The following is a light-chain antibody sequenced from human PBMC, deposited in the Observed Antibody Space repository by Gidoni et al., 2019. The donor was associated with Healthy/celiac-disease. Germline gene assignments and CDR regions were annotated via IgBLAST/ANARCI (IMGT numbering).Light chain of an antibody. CDR3: QQLNSYSS. V-gene: IGKV1-9*01. J-gene: IGKJ5*01. CDR2: AAS. Sequence: DIQLTQSPSFLSASVGDRVTITCRASQRISSYLAWYQQKPGKAPKLLIYAASTLQSGVPSRFSGSGSGTEFTLAISSQQPEDFATYYCQQLNSYSSFGQGTRLEIK. CDR1: QRISSY.